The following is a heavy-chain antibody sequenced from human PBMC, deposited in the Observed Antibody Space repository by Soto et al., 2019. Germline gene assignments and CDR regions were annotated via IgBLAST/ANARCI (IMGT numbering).Heavy chain of an antibody. J-gene: IGHJ6*02. CDR1: GCTFSNAG. Sequence: GGSLRLSCAASGCTFSNAGINWVLQAPRKGLEWVGRIKSKTDGGTTDYAAPVKGRFTISRDDSKNTLYLQMNSLKTEDTAVYYCTTLSITIFGVVLMDVWGQGTTVTVSS. CDR2: IKSKTDGGTT. D-gene: IGHD3-3*01. V-gene: IGHV3-15*07. CDR3: TTLSITIFGVVLMDV.